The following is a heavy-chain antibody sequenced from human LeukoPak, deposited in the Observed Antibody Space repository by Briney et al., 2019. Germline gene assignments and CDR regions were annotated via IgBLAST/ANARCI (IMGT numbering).Heavy chain of an antibody. CDR1: GGSISSYY. Sequence: PSETLSLTCTVSGGSISSYYWSWVRQPPGKGLEWIGYIHSSGSPNYNPSLKSRVTISVDTSKNHFSLNLSSVTAADTAVYYCARGGSSFCISPSCQGAFDSWGQGTLVTVSS. J-gene: IGHJ4*02. CDR3: ARGGSSFCISPSCQGAFDS. V-gene: IGHV4-59*01. D-gene: IGHD2-2*01. CDR2: IHSSGSP.